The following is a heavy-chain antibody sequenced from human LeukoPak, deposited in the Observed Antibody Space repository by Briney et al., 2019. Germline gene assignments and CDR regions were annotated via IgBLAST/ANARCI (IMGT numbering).Heavy chain of an antibody. V-gene: IGHV4-59*01. Sequence: SETLSLTCTVSGGSISTYYWSWIRQPPGKGLEWMGYIYYSGSTNYSPSLKSRVTMSVDTSKNQFSLTLSSVTAADTAVYYCARVRPDYDILTGFGMDVWGQGTTVTVSS. CDR2: IYYSGST. CDR3: ARVRPDYDILTGFGMDV. J-gene: IGHJ6*02. D-gene: IGHD3-9*01. CDR1: GGSISTYY.